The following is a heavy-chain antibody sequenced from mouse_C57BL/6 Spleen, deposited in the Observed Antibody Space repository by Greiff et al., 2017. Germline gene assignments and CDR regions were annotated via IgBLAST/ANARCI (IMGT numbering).Heavy chain of an antibody. CDR2: INPNYGTT. V-gene: IGHV1-39*01. J-gene: IGHJ3*01. Sequence: VQLQQSGPELVKPGASVQISCKASGYSFTDYNMNWVKQSNGKSLEWIGVINPNYGTTSYNQKFKGKATLTVDQSSSTAYMQLNSLTSEDSAVYYCARSAKYSNYLAWFADWGQGTLVTVSA. CDR1: GYSFTDYN. CDR3: ARSAKYSNYLAWFAD. D-gene: IGHD2-5*01.